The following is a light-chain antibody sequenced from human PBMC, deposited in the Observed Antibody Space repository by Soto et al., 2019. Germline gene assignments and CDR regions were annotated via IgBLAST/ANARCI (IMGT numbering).Light chain of an antibody. J-gene: IGLJ2*01. CDR2: DVN. Sequence: QSALTQPASVSGSPGQSITISCTGTSSDIGAYNFVSWYQQHPGKAPKLMLYDVNIRPSGVSNRFSGSKSGNTASLTISRIQAEDEADYYFTSWTTSTTMIFGGGTKLTVL. CDR1: SSDIGAYNF. CDR3: TSWTTSTTMI. V-gene: IGLV2-14*03.